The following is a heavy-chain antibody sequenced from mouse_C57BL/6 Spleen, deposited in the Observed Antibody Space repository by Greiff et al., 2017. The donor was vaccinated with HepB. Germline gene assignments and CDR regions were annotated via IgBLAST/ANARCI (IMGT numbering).Heavy chain of an antibody. V-gene: IGHV1-54*01. D-gene: IGHD2-4*01. CDR2: INPGSGGT. J-gene: IGHJ4*01. CDR3: ARRGGDYDSEDAMDY. Sequence: QVQLKESGAELVRPGTSVKVSCKASGYAFTNYLIEWVKQRPGQGLEWIGVINPGSGGTNYNEKFKGKATLTADKSSSTAYMQLSSLTSEDSAVYFCARRGGDYDSEDAMDYWGQGTSVTVSS. CDR1: GYAFTNYL.